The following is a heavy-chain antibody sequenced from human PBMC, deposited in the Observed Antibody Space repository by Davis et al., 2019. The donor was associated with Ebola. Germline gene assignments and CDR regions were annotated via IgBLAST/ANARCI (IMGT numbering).Heavy chain of an antibody. CDR3: ARHTYYYDSSGYYRGDYFDY. V-gene: IGHV4-34*01. J-gene: IGHJ4*02. D-gene: IGHD3-22*01. CDR2: INHSGST. CDR1: GGSISSYY. Sequence: MPSETLSLTCTVSGGSISSYYWSWIRQPPGKGLEWIGEINHSGSTNYNPSLKSRVTISVDTSKNQFSLKLSSVTAADTAVYYCARHTYYYDSSGYYRGDYFDYWGQGTLVTVSS.